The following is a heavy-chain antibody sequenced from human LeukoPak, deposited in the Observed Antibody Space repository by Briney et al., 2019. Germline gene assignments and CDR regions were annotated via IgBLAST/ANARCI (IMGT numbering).Heavy chain of an antibody. CDR1: GYTFTGYY. Sequence: ASVKVSCKASGYTFTGYYMHWVRQAPGQGLEWMGWINPNSGGTNYAQKFQGRVTMTRDTSISTAYMELSRLRSDDTAVYYCASRGYYDSSGYTYYFDYWGQGTLLPLS. CDR3: ASRGYYDSSGYTYYFDY. D-gene: IGHD3-22*01. J-gene: IGHJ4*02. V-gene: IGHV1-2*02. CDR2: INPNSGGT.